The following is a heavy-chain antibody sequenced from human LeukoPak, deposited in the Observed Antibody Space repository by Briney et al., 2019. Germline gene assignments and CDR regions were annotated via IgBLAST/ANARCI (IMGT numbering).Heavy chain of an antibody. V-gene: IGHV3-33*01. CDR3: ARDLGTSPDY. D-gene: IGHD2-2*01. CDR2: IWYDGSNK. CDR1: GFIFSNYG. Sequence: HPGGSLRLSCAASGFIFSNYGMHWVRQAPGKGLEWVAVIWYDGSNKDHADSVKGRFTISRDNSKNTLYLQMNSLRAEDTAMYYCARDLGTSPDYWGQGTLVTVSS. J-gene: IGHJ4*02.